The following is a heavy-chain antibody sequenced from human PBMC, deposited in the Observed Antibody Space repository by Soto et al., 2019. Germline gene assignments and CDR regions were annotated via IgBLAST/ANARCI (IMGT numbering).Heavy chain of an antibody. CDR1: GFTFDDYA. J-gene: IGHJ4*02. CDR2: ISWDSYSK. CDR3: AKGSRLHLGEFPD. Sequence: SLRLSCAASGFTFDDYAMNWVRQAPGKGLEWVSGISWDSYSKGYADSVKGRFTISRDNSKNSLYLLMNSLRTEDTALYYCAKGSRLHLGEFPDWGQGTLVTVSS. V-gene: IGHV3-9*01. D-gene: IGHD3-16*01.